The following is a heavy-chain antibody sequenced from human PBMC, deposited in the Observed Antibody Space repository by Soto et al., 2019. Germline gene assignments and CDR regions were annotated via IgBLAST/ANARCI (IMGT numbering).Heavy chain of an antibody. CDR3: AREVGWPAPLDYYYGMDV. CDR2: IYYSGST. V-gene: IGHV4-39*02. Sequence: SETLSLTCTVSGGSISSSSYYWGWIRQPPGKGLEWIGSIYYSGSTYYNPSLKSRVTISVDTSKNQFSLKLSSVTAADTAVYYCAREVGWPAPLDYYYGMDVWGQGTTVTVSS. D-gene: IGHD1-26*01. CDR1: GGSISSSSYY. J-gene: IGHJ6*02.